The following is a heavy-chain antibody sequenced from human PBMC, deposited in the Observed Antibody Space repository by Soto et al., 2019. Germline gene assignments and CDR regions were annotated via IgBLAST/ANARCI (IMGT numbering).Heavy chain of an antibody. CDR2: IIPIFGTA. J-gene: IGHJ4*02. V-gene: IGHV1-69*13. CDR1: GGTFSSYA. Sequence: GASVKVSCKASGGTFSSYAISWVRQAPGQGLEWMGGIIPIFGTANYAQKFQGRVTITADESTSTAYMELSSLRSEDTTVYYCARGGSGSYRKKNYWGQGPWSPSPQ. D-gene: IGHD1-26*01. CDR3: ARGGSGSYRKKNY.